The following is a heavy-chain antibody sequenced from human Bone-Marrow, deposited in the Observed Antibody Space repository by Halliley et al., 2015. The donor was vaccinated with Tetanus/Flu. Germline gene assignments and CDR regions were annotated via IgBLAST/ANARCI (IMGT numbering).Heavy chain of an antibody. J-gene: IGHJ4*02. CDR3: PRDHGGDLYC. V-gene: IGHV3-48*03. Sequence: SLRLSCAASGFTVSRNNMNWVRQAPGKGLEWISHISSSDTKDYADSVRGRFAISWDNAKNSLYLQMNSLRVEDTAGYYCPRDHGGDLYCWGQGTLVPVSS. CDR2: ISSSDTK. CDR1: GFTVSRNN. D-gene: IGHD3-10*01.